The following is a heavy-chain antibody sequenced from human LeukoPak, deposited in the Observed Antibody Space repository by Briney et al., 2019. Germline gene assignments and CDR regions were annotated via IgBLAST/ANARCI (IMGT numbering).Heavy chain of an antibody. Sequence: GGPLRLSCTVSGFTLSSNSLNWFGQAPGKGLEWVSSISSSSSYIYYADSVKGQFTISRDNAKNSLYLQMNSLKAEDTAVYYCVRSEIPSRLDYWGQGTLVTVSS. V-gene: IGHV3-21*01. CDR3: VRSEIPSRLDY. CDR2: ISSSSSYI. D-gene: IGHD2-2*01. CDR1: GFTLSSNS. J-gene: IGHJ4*02.